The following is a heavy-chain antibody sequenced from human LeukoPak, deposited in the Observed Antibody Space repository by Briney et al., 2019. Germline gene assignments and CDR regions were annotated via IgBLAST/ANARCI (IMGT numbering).Heavy chain of an antibody. V-gene: IGHV4-31*03. CDR2: VYYSGST. Sequence: SETLSLTCTVSSGSITSGGYYWSWIRQHPGKGLEWIGYVYYSGSTYYNPSLKNRVTISVDASKNEFSLKLSSVTAADTAVYYCARAFMRHFDYWGQGTLVTVSS. J-gene: IGHJ4*02. D-gene: IGHD3-16*01. CDR3: ARAFMRHFDY. CDR1: SGSITSGGYY.